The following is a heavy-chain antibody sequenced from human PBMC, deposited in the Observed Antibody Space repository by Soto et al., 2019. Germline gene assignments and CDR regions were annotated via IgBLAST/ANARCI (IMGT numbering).Heavy chain of an antibody. CDR2: IRSKANSYAT. CDR1: GFTFSGSA. D-gene: IGHD2-2*01. J-gene: IGHJ6*02. Sequence: EVQLVESGGGLVQPGGSLKLSCAASGFTFSGSAMHWVRQASGKGLEWVGRIRSKANSYATAYAASVKGRFTISRDDSKNTAYLQMNSPKTEDTAVYYCTRHALEDIVVVPAAHTYYYYYYGMDVWGQGTTVTVSS. CDR3: TRHALEDIVVVPAAHTYYYYYYGMDV. V-gene: IGHV3-73*02.